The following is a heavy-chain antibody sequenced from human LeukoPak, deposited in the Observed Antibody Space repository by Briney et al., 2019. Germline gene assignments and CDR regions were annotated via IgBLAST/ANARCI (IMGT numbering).Heavy chain of an antibody. V-gene: IGHV4-30-4*08. D-gene: IGHD2-21*01. Sequence: SETLSLTCTVSGGSISSGDYYWSWTRQPPGKGLEWIGYIYYSGSTYYNPSLKSRVTISVDTSKNQFSLKLSSVTAADTAVYYCARASILWWWGLDYWGQGTLVTVSS. CDR3: ARASILWWWGLDY. J-gene: IGHJ4*02. CDR1: GGSISSGDYY. CDR2: IYYSGST.